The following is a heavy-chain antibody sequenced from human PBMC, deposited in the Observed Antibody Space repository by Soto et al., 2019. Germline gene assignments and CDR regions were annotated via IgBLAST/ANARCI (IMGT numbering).Heavy chain of an antibody. CDR2: IYYSGST. CDR1: GGSVSSGSYY. J-gene: IGHJ4*02. CDR3: ARVRADYYDSSGYPVDY. Sequence: QVQLQESGPGLVKPSETLSLTCTVSGGSVSSGSYYWSWIRQPPGKGLEWIGYIYYSGSTNYNPHLKSRVNISVDTSENQFCLKLSSVTAADTVVYYCARVRADYYDSSGYPVDYWGQGALVTVSS. V-gene: IGHV4-61*01. D-gene: IGHD3-22*01.